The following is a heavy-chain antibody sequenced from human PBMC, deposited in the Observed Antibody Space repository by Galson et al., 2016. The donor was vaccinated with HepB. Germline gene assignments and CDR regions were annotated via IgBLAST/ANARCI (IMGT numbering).Heavy chain of an antibody. J-gene: IGHJ4*02. V-gene: IGHV3-23*01. CDR1: GFSFSTSA. CDR2: ITASGDIT. Sequence: SLRLSCAASGFSFSTSAMSWVRQTPGRGLEWVSGITASGDITHYADSVKGRFTISRDNSKNTLYLYMNSLRDGDTAVYYCGKHGGFDYWGQGALVTVSS. CDR3: GKHGGFDY. D-gene: IGHD3-16*01.